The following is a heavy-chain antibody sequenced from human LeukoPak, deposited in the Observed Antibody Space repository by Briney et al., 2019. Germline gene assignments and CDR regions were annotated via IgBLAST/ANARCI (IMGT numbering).Heavy chain of an antibody. CDR3: ARDGVLRFLEWLFDYYGMDV. V-gene: IGHV3-53*01. Sequence: PGGSLRLSCAASGFAVSNNYMSWVRQAPGKGLEWVSLINSGDSTYYADSVKGRFTISRDNAKNSLYLQMNSLRAEDTAVYYCARDGVLRFLEWLFDYYGMDVWGQGTTVTVSS. CDR2: INSGDST. CDR1: GFAVSNNY. D-gene: IGHD3-3*01. J-gene: IGHJ6*02.